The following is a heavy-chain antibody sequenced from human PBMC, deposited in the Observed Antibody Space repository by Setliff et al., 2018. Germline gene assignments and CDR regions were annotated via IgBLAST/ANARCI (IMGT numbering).Heavy chain of an antibody. D-gene: IGHD2-15*01. CDR3: AKVRALTYCRGDSCYCFDY. V-gene: IGHV4-4*08. CDR2: IYSSGST. CDR1: GGSISSDY. Sequence: SETLSLTCTVSGGSISSDYWSWIRQPPGKGLEWIGYIYSSGSTKYNPSLKGRFTISRDNSKNTLYLQMNSLRPEDTALYYCAKVRALTYCRGDSCYCFDYWGQGTLVTVSS. J-gene: IGHJ4*02.